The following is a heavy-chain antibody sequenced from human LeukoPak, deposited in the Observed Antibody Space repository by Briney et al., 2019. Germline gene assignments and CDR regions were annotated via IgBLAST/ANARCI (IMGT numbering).Heavy chain of an antibody. CDR1: GYTFTSYD. D-gene: IGHD3-10*01. Sequence: GASVKVSCKASGYTFTSYDINWVRQATGQGLEWMGWMNPNSGNTGYAQKFQGRVTMTRNTSISTAYMELSSLRSEDTAVYYCARSFRVLWFGELLYYFDYWGQGTLVTVSS. CDR3: ARSFRVLWFGELLYYFDY. CDR2: MNPNSGNT. V-gene: IGHV1-8*01. J-gene: IGHJ4*02.